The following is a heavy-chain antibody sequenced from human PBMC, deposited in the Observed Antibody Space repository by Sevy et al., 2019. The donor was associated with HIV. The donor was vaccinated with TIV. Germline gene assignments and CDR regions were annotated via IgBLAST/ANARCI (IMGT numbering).Heavy chain of an antibody. CDR2: INHSGST. D-gene: IGHD4-17*01. CDR3: ARVTTVTVSFSYWYFDL. J-gene: IGHJ2*01. V-gene: IGHV4-34*01. CDR1: GGSLRGYY. Sequence: SETLSLTCAVYGGSLRGYYWSWIRQPPGKGLEWIGEINHSGSTNYNPSFKSRVTISVDTSKNQFSLKLSSVTAADTAVYYCARVTTVTVSFSYWYFDLWGRGTLVTVSS.